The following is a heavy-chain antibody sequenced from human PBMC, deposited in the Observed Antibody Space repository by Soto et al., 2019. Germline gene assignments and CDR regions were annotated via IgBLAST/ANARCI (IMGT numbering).Heavy chain of an antibody. V-gene: IGHV3-7*05. CDR2: VKQDGREK. CDR3: ARPPRIAAAGQAGHDY. J-gene: IGHJ4*02. D-gene: IGHD6-13*01. CDR1: GFTFSSYW. Sequence: EVQLVESGGGLVQPGGSLRLSCAASGFTFSSYWMSWVRQAPGKGLEGGANVKQDGREKYYVDSVKGRFTISRDNAKNSLYLQMNSLRAEDTAVYYCARPPRIAAAGQAGHDYWGQGTLVTVSS.